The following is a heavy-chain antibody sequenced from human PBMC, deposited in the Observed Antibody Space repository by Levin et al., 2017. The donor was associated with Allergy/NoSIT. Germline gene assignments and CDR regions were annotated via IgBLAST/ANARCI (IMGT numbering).Heavy chain of an antibody. V-gene: IGHV3-9*01. J-gene: IGHJ4*02. Sequence: PGGSLRLSCAASGFTFDDYAMHWVRQAPGKGLEWVSGISWNSGSIGYADSVKGRFTISRDNAKNSLYLQMNSLRAEDTALYYCAKQLSDCWGQGTLVTVSS. CDR1: GFTFDDYA. CDR2: ISWNSGSI. CDR3: AKQLSDC. D-gene: IGHD1-1*01.